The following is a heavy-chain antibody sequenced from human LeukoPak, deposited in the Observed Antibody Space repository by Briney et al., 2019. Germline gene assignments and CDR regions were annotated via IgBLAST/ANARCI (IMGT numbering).Heavy chain of an antibody. CDR2: IWYDGSSR. CDR1: GFTFSSYG. Sequence: GGSLRLSCAASGFTFSSYGMQWVRRAPGKGLEWVAVIWYDGSSRYYADSVKGRFTISRDNSKNTLYLRMDSLTAEDTAVYYCARRHFDAFDIWGLGTVVTVSS. J-gene: IGHJ3*02. CDR3: ARRHFDAFDI. V-gene: IGHV3-33*01.